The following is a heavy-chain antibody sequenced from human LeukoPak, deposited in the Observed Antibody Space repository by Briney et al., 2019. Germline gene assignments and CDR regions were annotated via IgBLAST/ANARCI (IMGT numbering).Heavy chain of an antibody. V-gene: IGHV4-61*02. CDR1: GGSISSGRDY. J-gene: IGHJ5*02. CDR3: AREREKWELLSHWFDP. D-gene: IGHD1-26*01. CDR2: IYTSGST. Sequence: PSQTLSLTWTVSGGSISSGRDYWSWIRQPAGKGREWIGRIYTSGSTNYNPSLKSRVTISVDTSKNQFSLKLSSVTAADTAVYYCAREREKWELLSHWFDPWGQGTLVTVSS.